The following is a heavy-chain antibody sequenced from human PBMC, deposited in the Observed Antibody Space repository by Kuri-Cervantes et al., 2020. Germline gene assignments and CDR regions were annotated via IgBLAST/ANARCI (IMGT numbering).Heavy chain of an antibody. Sequence: GGSLKISCAASGFTFSSYAMHWVRQAPGKGLEWVAVISYDGSNKYYADSVKGRFTISRDNAKNSLYLQMNSLRAEDTAVYYCARIWSTVGYYYYYMDVGGKGTTVTVSS. J-gene: IGHJ6*03. CDR3: ARIWSTVGYYYYYMDV. V-gene: IGHV3-30-3*01. CDR2: ISYDGSNK. D-gene: IGHD1-26*01. CDR1: GFTFSSYA.